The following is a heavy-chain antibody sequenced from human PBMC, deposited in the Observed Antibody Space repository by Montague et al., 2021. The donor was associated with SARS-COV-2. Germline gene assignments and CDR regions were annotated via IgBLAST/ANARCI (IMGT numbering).Heavy chain of an antibody. J-gene: IGHJ4*02. CDR2: ISCSATS. V-gene: IGHV4-39*01. Sequence: SETLSLTCIFSGASRSTKNYYWGWIRQPPGKGLEWIGSISCSATSYSNSSLKSRVTMSVDTSRNQFSLNLSSVTVADTAVYYCARIGITLGRVIASRYYFDFWGQGTLVTVSS. D-gene: IGHD3-16*02. CDR1: GASRSTKNYY. CDR3: ARIGITLGRVIASRYYFDF.